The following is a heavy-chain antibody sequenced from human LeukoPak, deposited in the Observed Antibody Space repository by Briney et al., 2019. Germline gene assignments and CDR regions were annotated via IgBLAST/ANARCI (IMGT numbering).Heavy chain of an antibody. CDR3: ATDPSGIVGAIPNEYFQH. CDR2: IIPIFGTA. Sequence: SVKVSCKASGGTFSSYAINWVRQAPGQGLEWMGGIIPIFGTANYAQKFQGRVTITADKSTSTAYMELSSLRSEDTAVYYCATDPSGIVGAIPNEYFQHWGQGTLVTVSS. V-gene: IGHV1-69*06. J-gene: IGHJ1*01. CDR1: GGTFSSYA. D-gene: IGHD1-26*01.